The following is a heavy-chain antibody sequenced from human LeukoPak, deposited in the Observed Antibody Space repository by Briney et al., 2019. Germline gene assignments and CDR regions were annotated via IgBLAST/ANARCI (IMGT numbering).Heavy chain of an antibody. D-gene: IGHD3-16*01. V-gene: IGHV1-46*01. J-gene: IGHJ3*01. CDR2: TSPRGGAT. CDR1: GYTLTSHY. CDR3: ASGMQLRVGELFLDTRYDGFDL. Sequence: GASVKVSCKASGYTLTSHYMHWVRQAPGQGLEWMGLTSPRGGATIYGQKFQGRVTMTSDTSTSTVYMELSSLRPADTAVYYCASGMQLRVGELFLDTRYDGFDLWGQGTMVTVSS.